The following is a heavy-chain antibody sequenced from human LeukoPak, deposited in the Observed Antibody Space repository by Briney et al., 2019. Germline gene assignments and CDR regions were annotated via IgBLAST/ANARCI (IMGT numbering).Heavy chain of an antibody. CDR3: ASLARSHYFDY. CDR1: GGSISSYY. D-gene: IGHD2-21*01. Sequence: SESLSLTCTVSGGSISSYYWSWIRQPPGKGLEWIGYIYYSGSTNYNPSLKSRVTISVDTTKNQFSLKLSSVTAADTAVYYCASLARSHYFDYWGQGTLVT. J-gene: IGHJ4*02. V-gene: IGHV4-59*01. CDR2: IYYSGST.